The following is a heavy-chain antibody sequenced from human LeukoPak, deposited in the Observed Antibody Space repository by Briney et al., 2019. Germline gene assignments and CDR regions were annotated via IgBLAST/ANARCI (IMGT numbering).Heavy chain of an antibody. V-gene: IGHV1-69*05. D-gene: IGHD1-26*01. CDR3: ALGATNPFDY. J-gene: IGHJ4*02. CDR1: GGTFSSYA. Sequence: GASVKVSCKASGGTFSSYAISWVRQAPGQGLEWMGGIIPIFGTANYAQKFQGRVTITRNTSISTAYMELSSLRSEDTAVYYCALGATNPFDYWGQGTLVTVSS. CDR2: IIPIFGTA.